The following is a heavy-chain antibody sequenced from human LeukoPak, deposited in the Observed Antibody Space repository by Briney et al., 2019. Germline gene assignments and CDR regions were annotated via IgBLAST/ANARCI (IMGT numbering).Heavy chain of an antibody. CDR2: IIPIFGTA. Sequence: ASVKISCKASGGTFSSYAISWVRQAPGQGLEWMGGIIPIFGTANYAQKFQGRVTITADESTSTAYMELSSLRSEDTAVYYCARNLGYCSGGSCYTPFDYWGQGTLVTVSS. CDR1: GGTFSSYA. V-gene: IGHV1-69*13. D-gene: IGHD2-15*01. J-gene: IGHJ4*02. CDR3: ARNLGYCSGGSCYTPFDY.